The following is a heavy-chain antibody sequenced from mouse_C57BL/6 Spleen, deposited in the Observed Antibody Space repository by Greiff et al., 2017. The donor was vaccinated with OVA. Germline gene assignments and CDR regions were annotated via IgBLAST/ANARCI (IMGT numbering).Heavy chain of an antibody. V-gene: IGHV5-4*01. CDR1: GFTFSSYA. CDR2: ISDGGSYT. CDR3: AREDDGYAMDY. J-gene: IGHJ4*01. Sequence: EVKLMESGGGLVKPGGSLKLSCAASGFTFSSYAMSWVRQTPEKRLEWVATISDGGSYTYYPATVKGRFTISRDNAKNNLYLQMSHLKSEDTAMYYCAREDDGYAMDYWGQGTSVTVSS. D-gene: IGHD2-12*01.